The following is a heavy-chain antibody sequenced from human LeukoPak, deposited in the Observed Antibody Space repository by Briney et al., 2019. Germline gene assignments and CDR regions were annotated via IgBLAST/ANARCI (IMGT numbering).Heavy chain of an antibody. Sequence: PSETLSLTCTVSGGSISSSSYYWGWIRQPPGKGLECIGSIYYSGSTYYNPSLKSRVTISVDTSKNQFSLKLSSVTAADTAVYYCARHDYYGSGSSDYWGQGTLVTVSS. CDR2: IYYSGST. CDR1: GGSISSSSYY. J-gene: IGHJ4*02. V-gene: IGHV4-39*01. CDR3: ARHDYYGSGSSDY. D-gene: IGHD3-10*01.